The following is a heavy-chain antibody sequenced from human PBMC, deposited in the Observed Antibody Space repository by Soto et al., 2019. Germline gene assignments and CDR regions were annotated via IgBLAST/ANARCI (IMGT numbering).Heavy chain of an antibody. CDR3: ARGRGKITMVRAKYYYYYMDV. CDR2: INHSGST. Sequence: SETLSLTCAVYGGSFSGYYWSWIRQPPGKGLEWIGEINHSGSTNYNPSLKSRVTISVDTSKNQFSLKLSSVTAADTAVYYCARGRGKITMVRAKYYYYYMDVWGKGTTVTVSS. D-gene: IGHD3-10*01. V-gene: IGHV4-34*01. CDR1: GGSFSGYY. J-gene: IGHJ6*03.